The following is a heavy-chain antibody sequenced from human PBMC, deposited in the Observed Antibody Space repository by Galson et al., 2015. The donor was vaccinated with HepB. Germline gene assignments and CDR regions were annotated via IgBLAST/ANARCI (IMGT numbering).Heavy chain of an antibody. CDR1: RFTFSSYA. J-gene: IGHJ1*01. D-gene: IGHD5-12*01. V-gene: IGHV3-30*04. Sequence: SLRLSCAASRFTFSSYAMHWVRQAPGKGLEWVAVISYDGSNKYYADSVRGRFTISRENSKNTLPLRMNSLRAEDTAVYYCARSVATIKYFQHWGQGTLVTVSS. CDR2: ISYDGSNK. CDR3: ARSVATIKYFQH.